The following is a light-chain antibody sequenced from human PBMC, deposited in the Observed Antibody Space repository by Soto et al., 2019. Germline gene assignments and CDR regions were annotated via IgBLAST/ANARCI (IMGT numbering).Light chain of an antibody. Sequence: EIVLTQSPATLSLSPGERATLSCRASQSISSYLDWYQQKRGQPPGLLTYDASKMPTGIPPRFSGTGSGTDFTPTISSLEPEDFAVYYCQQRGNLPITCGQGTRLEIK. V-gene: IGKV3-11*01. J-gene: IGKJ5*01. CDR1: QSISSY. CDR2: DAS. CDR3: QQRGNLPIT.